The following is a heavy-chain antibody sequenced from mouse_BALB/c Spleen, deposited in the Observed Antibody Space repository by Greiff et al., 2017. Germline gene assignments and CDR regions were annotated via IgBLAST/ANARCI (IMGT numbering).Heavy chain of an antibody. CDR1: GFTFSSYG. CDR3: ARSGLLPYFDV. D-gene: IGHD1-1*01. Sequence: EVKLLESGGDLVKPGGSLKLSCAASGFTFSSYGMSWVRQAPDKRLEWVATISSGGSYTYYPDSVKGRFTISRDNPKNTLFLQMTSLRSEDTAMYYCARSGLLPYFDVWGAGTTVTVSS. V-gene: IGHV5-6*01. CDR2: ISSGGSYT. J-gene: IGHJ1*01.